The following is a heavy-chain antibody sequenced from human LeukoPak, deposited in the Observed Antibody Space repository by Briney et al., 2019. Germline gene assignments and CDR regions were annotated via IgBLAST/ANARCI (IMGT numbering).Heavy chain of an antibody. D-gene: IGHD6-6*01. CDR2: MNPNSGNT. CDR3: ARGNQLVRIWDSKPKKMPYYFDY. CDR1: GGTFSSYA. J-gene: IGHJ4*02. V-gene: IGHV1-8*03. Sequence: GASVKVSCKASGGTFSSYAISWVRQATGQGLEWMGWMNPNSGNTGYAQKFQGRVTITRNTSISTAYMELSSLRSEDTAVYYCARGNQLVRIWDSKPKKMPYYFDYWGQGTLVTVSS.